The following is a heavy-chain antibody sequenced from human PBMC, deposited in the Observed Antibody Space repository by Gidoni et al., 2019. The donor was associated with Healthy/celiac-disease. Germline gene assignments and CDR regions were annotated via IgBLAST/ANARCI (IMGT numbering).Heavy chain of an antibody. CDR3: ATDYLGFQPLNY. Sequence: EVQLVQSGADGKKPGATVQISGMVSAYTFTDYNKHWVQQAPGKGPEWMGLVDTEDGETIYAEKFQGRVTITADRSTDTAYMELSSLRSEDTAVYYCATDYLGFQPLNYWGQGTLVTVSS. J-gene: IGHJ4*02. CDR2: VDTEDGET. CDR1: AYTFTDYN. V-gene: IGHV1-69-2*01. D-gene: IGHD7-27*01.